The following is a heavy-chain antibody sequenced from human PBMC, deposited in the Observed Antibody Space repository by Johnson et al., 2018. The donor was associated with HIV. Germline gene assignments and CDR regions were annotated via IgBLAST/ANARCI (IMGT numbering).Heavy chain of an antibody. CDR1: GLTFSSYG. CDR2: IRYDGSNK. J-gene: IGHJ3*02. D-gene: IGHD1-26*01. Sequence: QVQLVESGGGVVQPGGSLRLSCAASGLTFSSYGIHWVRQAPGKGLEWVSFIRYDGSNKYYADSVKGRFTISRDNSKNTLYLQMNSLRAEDTAVYYCARDGKVGATPRRAFDIWGQGTMVTVSS. CDR3: ARDGKVGATPRRAFDI. V-gene: IGHV3-30*02.